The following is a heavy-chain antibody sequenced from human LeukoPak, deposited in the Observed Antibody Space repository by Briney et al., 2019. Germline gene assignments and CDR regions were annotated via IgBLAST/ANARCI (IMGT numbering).Heavy chain of an antibody. V-gene: IGHV3-23*01. CDR2: ISGSGGST. CDR1: GFTFSSYA. Sequence: GGSLRLSCAVSGFTFSSYAMSWVRQAPGKGLEWVSGISGSGGSTYYADSVKGRFTISRDNSKNTLYLQMNSLRAEDTAVYYCAKSPYYYGSGSYILYYYYGMDVWGQGTTVTVSS. D-gene: IGHD3-10*01. J-gene: IGHJ6*02. CDR3: AKSPYYYGSGSYILYYYYGMDV.